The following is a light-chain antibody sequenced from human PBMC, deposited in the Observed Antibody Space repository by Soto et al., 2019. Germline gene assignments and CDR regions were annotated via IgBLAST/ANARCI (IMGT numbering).Light chain of an antibody. Sequence: QSALTQPRSVSGSPGQSVTISCTGPSSDVGGYNSVSWYQQHPGKAPKLIIYDVSKRPSGVPDRFSGSKSGNTASLTISGLQAEDEADYYCCSYAGSYTFVVFGGGTQLTVL. CDR3: CSYAGSYTFVV. V-gene: IGLV2-11*01. CDR1: SSDVGGYNS. CDR2: DVS. J-gene: IGLJ2*01.